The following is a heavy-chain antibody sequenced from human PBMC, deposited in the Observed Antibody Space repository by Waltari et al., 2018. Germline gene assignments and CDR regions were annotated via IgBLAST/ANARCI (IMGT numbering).Heavy chain of an antibody. CDR3: ARGVPGSWPDYYFDH. CDR2: FSVYNGNT. Sequence: QLQLVQSGAEVKKPGASVKVSCKAAGDTFTNDGTSWVRQAPGPGLWWMGWFSVYNGNTNYAQKLQGRVTMTTDTSTSTAYMELRSLRSDDTAVYYCARGVPGSWPDYYFDHWGQGTLVTVSS. V-gene: IGHV1-18*04. CDR1: GDTFTNDG. D-gene: IGHD3-10*01. J-gene: IGHJ4*02.